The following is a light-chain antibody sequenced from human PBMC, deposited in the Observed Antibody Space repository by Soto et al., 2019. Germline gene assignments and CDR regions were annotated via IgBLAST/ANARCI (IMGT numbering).Light chain of an antibody. CDR1: QSISSY. J-gene: IGKJ1*01. Sequence: DIQMTQSPSSLSASVGDRVTITCRASQSISSYLHWYQQKPGKAPKLLIYAASNLQTGVPPRFSGSGFGTEFSLTISGLQPDDSATYYCQQYSTYSRTLGQGTKVDIK. CDR2: AAS. CDR3: QQYSTYSRT. V-gene: IGKV1-39*01.